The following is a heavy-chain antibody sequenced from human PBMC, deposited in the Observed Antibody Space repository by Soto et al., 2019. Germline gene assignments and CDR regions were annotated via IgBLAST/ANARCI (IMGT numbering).Heavy chain of an antibody. V-gene: IGHV3-23*01. CDR3: AKDQGGYYYGSGDDY. CDR2: ISGSGGST. Sequence: EVQLLESGGGLVQPGGSLRLSCAASGFTFSSYAMSWVRQAPGKGLEWVSAISGSGGSTYYADSVKGRFTISRDNSKNTLYLQMNSLRDEDTAVYYCAKDQGGYYYGSGDDYWGQGTLVTVSS. D-gene: IGHD3-10*01. CDR1: GFTFSSYA. J-gene: IGHJ4*02.